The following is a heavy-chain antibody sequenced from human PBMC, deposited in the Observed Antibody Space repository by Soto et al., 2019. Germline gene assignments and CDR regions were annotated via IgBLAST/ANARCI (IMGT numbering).Heavy chain of an antibody. J-gene: IGHJ6*02. CDR1: GGSISSGGYY. CDR3: AREVGGGEDGDYFRYYYCGMDV. D-gene: IGHD4-17*01. CDR2: IYYSGST. V-gene: IGHV4-31*03. Sequence: QVQLQESGPGLVKPSQTLSLTCTVSGGSISSGGYYWSWIRQHPGKGLEWIGYIYYSGSTYYNPGLKSRVTISEGTSKIQCALKLSSVTAADTAVYYCAREVGGGEDGDYFRYYYCGMDVWGQGTTVTVSS.